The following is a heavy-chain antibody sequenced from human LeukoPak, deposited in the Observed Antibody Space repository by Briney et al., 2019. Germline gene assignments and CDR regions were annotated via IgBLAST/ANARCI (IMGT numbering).Heavy chain of an antibody. CDR3: ARGYSSSWYYFDY. CDR2: ISSSSSYI. CDR1: GFTFSSYN. V-gene: IGHV3-21*01. J-gene: IGHJ4*02. D-gene: IGHD6-13*01. Sequence: GGSLRLSCAASGFTFSSYNMNWVRQAPGKGLEWVSSISSSSSYIYYADSVKGRFTITRDNAKNSLYLQMNSLRAEDTAVYYCARGYSSSWYYFDYWGQGTLVTVSS.